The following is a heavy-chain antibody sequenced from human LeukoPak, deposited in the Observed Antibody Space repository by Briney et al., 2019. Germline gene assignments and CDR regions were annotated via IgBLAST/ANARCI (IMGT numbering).Heavy chain of an antibody. J-gene: IGHJ6*02. CDR1: GFTFSSYA. CDR3: AKGMEWVVVPAALDV. V-gene: IGHV3-23*01. CDR2: ISGSSSTT. Sequence: SGGSLRLSCAASGFTFSSYAMSWVRQAPGKGLEWVSAISGSSSTTFYADSVKGRFTISRDNSMDTLFLQMNSLRPEDTALYYCAKGMEWVVVPAALDVWGQGTTVSVSS. D-gene: IGHD2-2*01.